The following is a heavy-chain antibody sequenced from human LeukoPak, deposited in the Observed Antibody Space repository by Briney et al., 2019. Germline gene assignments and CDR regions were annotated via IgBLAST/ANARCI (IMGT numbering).Heavy chain of an antibody. D-gene: IGHD3-3*01. Sequence: SQTLSLTCTVSGGSISSGDYYWSWIRQPPGKGLEWIGYIYYSGSTYYNPSLKSRVTMSVDTSKNQFSLKLSSVTAADTAVYYCAREADFWSGYHNFDYWGQGTLVTVSS. J-gene: IGHJ4*02. CDR2: IYYSGST. V-gene: IGHV4-30-4*01. CDR1: GGSISSGDYY. CDR3: AREADFWSGYHNFDY.